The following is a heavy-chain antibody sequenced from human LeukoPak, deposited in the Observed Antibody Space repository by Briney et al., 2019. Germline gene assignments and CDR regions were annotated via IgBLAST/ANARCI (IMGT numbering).Heavy chain of an antibody. D-gene: IGHD2-2*01. CDR2: ISGGKI. Sequence: GGSLRLSCAASGFTFSSYAMSWVRQAPGKGLEWVSIISGGKIYYADSVKGRFTISRDDSRNTLYLQMNSLRAEDTAIYYCASGSRHFDYWGQGTLVTVSS. CDR3: ASGSRHFDY. J-gene: IGHJ4*02. CDR1: GFTFSSYA. V-gene: IGHV3-23*01.